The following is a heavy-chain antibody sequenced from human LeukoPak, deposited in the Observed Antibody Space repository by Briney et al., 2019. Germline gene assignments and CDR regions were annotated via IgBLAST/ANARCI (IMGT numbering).Heavy chain of an antibody. CDR1: GGSISSSSYY. CDR2: IYYSGST. D-gene: IGHD2-15*01. Sequence: SETLSLTCTVSGGSISSSSYYWGWIRQPPGKGLEWIGSIYYSGSTYYNPSLKSRVTISVDKSKNQFSLKLSSVTAADTAVYYCARAHLGYCSGGSCSHFDYWGQGTLVTVSS. CDR3: ARAHLGYCSGGSCSHFDY. V-gene: IGHV4-39*07. J-gene: IGHJ4*02.